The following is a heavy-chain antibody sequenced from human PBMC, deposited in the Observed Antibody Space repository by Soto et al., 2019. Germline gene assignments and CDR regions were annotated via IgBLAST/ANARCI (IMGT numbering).Heavy chain of an antibody. CDR3: AKDGWFGDLPWYFDY. J-gene: IGHJ4*02. CDR1: GFIFSSYA. V-gene: IGHV3-23*01. Sequence: GGSLRLSCAASGFIFSSYAMSWVRQAPGKGLEWVSTISGGAGSTYYAYYADSVKGRLTISRDNSRKTIYLQMNTLRAEDTAVYYCAKDGWFGDLPWYFDYWGQGTLVTVSS. D-gene: IGHD3-10*01. CDR2: ISGGAGSTYYA.